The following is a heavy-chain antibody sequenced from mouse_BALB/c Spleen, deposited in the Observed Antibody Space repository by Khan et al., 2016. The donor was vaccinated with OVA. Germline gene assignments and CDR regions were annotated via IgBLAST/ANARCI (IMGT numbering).Heavy chain of an antibody. CDR2: ISTGGSYT. Sequence: EVELVESGGDLVKPGGSLKLSCAASGFTFSSYGMSWVSQIPDKRLEWVATISTGGSYTYYPDSLKGRFTISRDNAKNTLYLQMSSLKSEDRAMYYCARQPDYCDGSAMDYWGQGTSVTVSS. J-gene: IGHJ4*01. CDR1: GFTFSSYG. V-gene: IGHV5-6*01. CDR3: ARQPDYCDGSAMDY. D-gene: IGHD2-4*01.